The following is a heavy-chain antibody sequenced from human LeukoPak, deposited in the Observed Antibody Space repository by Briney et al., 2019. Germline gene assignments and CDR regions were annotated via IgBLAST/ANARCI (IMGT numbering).Heavy chain of an antibody. Sequence: PSETLSLTCTVSGVSITSSYWSWVRQPPRKGLEWIGYAYYSGNANYNPSLKGRVTISVDTSKSQFSLKLTSVTAADTAVYYCTRGSGWYHYWGQGTLVTVSS. CDR1: GVSITSSY. J-gene: IGHJ4*02. V-gene: IGHV4-59*01. CDR3: TRGSGWYHY. CDR2: AYYSGNA. D-gene: IGHD6-19*01.